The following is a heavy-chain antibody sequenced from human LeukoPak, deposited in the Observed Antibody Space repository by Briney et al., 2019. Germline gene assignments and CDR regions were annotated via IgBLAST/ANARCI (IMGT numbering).Heavy chain of an antibody. CDR3: ARLEYCSGGSCYFTFDY. D-gene: IGHD2-15*01. CDR2: IYPGDSDT. J-gene: IGHJ4*02. V-gene: IGHV5-51*01. Sequence: GESLKISCKGSGYSFTSCWIGWVCQMPGKGLEWMGIIYPGDSDTRYSPSFQGQVTISADKSISTAYLQWSSLKASDTAMYYCARLEYCSGGSCYFTFDYWGQGTLVTVSS. CDR1: GYSFTSCW.